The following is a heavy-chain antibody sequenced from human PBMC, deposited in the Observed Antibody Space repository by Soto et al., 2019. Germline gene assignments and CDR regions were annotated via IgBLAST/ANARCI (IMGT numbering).Heavy chain of an antibody. CDR1: GFTFSSYD. V-gene: IGHV3-13*01. D-gene: IGHD2-15*01. Sequence: GGSLRLSCAASGFTFSSYDMHWVRQATGKGLEWVSAIGTAGDTYYPGSVKGRFTISRDNAKNSLYLQMNSLRAEDTAVYYCARDDCSGGSCYSDYWGQGTLVTVSS. CDR3: ARDDCSGGSCYSDY. CDR2: IGTAGDT. J-gene: IGHJ4*02.